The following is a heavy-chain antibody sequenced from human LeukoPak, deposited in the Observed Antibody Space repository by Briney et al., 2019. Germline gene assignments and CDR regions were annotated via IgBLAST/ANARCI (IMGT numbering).Heavy chain of an antibody. CDR1: GGSISSSAW. V-gene: IGHV4-4*02. CDR3: ARDLGSSWFEPLDY. Sequence: SETLSLTCAVSGGSISSSAWWSWDRQPPGKGLEWIGEVYHSGSTNYNSFLKSRVTISVDKSKNQFSLKLTSATAADTAVYYCARDLGSSWFEPLDYWGQGILVIVSS. J-gene: IGHJ4*02. CDR2: VYHSGST. D-gene: IGHD6-13*01.